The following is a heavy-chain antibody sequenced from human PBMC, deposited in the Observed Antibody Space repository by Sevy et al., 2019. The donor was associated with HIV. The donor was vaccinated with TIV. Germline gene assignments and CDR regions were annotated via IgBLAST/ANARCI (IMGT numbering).Heavy chain of an antibody. CDR2: ISAYNGNT. D-gene: IGHD3-3*01. CDR1: GYTFTSYG. J-gene: IGHJ4*02. Sequence: ASVKVSCKASGYTFTSYGISWVRQAPGQGLEWMGWISAYNGNTNYAQKLQGRVTMTTDTSTSTAYMELRSLRSDDTAVYYCARWTGSSGDSWSGYRVFDYWGQGTLVTVSS. V-gene: IGHV1-18*04. CDR3: ARWTGSSGDSWSGYRVFDY.